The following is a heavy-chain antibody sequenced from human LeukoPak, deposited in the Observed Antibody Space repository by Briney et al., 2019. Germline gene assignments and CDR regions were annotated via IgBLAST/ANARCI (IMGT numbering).Heavy chain of an antibody. CDR2: IKQDGSEK. D-gene: IGHD6-13*01. V-gene: IGHV3-7*01. J-gene: IGHJ6*03. CDR1: GFTFSSYW. CDR3: ARSGSRVPSDYYYMDV. Sequence: GSLRLSCAASGFTFSSYWMSWVRQAPGKGLEWVANIKQDGSEKYYVDSVKGRFTISRDNAKNSLYLQMNSLRAEDTAVYYCARSGSRVPSDYYYMDVWGKGTTVTVSS.